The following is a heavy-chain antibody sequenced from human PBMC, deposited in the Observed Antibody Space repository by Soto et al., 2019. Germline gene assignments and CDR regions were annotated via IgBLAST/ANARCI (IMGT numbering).Heavy chain of an antibody. Sequence: GASVKISCKASGYDFTAYDINWVRQAAGQGLEWMGWMNPINGATGSTQRIQGRVSMTRNTATGTAYLEVTSLRSDDTAVYYCGRGPSPRAPAGGTPYYYAMDVWGQGTSVTVSS. CDR2: MNPINGAT. D-gene: IGHD6-13*01. J-gene: IGHJ6*02. CDR1: GYDFTAYD. V-gene: IGHV1-8*01. CDR3: GRGPSPRAPAGGTPYYYAMDV.